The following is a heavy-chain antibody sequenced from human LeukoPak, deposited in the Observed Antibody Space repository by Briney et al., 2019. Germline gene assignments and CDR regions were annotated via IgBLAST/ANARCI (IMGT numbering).Heavy chain of an antibody. J-gene: IGHJ4*02. Sequence: ASVKVSCKASGYTFTSYAMNWVRQAPGQGLEWMGWINTHTGNPRYGQGFTGRFVFSLDTSVNTAYLQINSLKSEDTATYYCTRDNSGIDFWGQGTLVTVSS. V-gene: IGHV7-4-1*02. CDR2: INTHTGNP. CDR1: GYTFTSYA. CDR3: TRDNSGIDF. D-gene: IGHD3-10*01.